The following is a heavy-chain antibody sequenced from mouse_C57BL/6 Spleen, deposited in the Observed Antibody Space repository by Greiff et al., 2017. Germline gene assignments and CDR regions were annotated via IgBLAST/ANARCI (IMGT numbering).Heavy chain of an antibody. D-gene: IGHD4-1*01. J-gene: IGHJ1*03. Sequence: EVQRVESGGGLVKPGGSLKLSCAASGFTFSDYGMHWVRQAPEKGLEWVAYISSGSSTIYYADTVKGRFTISRDNAKNTLFLQMTSLRSEDTAMYYCGRNNWARYFDVWGTGTTVTVSS. CDR1: GFTFSDYG. CDR3: GRNNWARYFDV. V-gene: IGHV5-17*01. CDR2: ISSGSSTI.